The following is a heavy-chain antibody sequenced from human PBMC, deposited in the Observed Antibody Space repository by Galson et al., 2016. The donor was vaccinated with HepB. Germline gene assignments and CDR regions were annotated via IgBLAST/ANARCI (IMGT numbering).Heavy chain of an antibody. V-gene: IGHV4-30-2*01. Sequence: LRLSCAASGFIFNSYWMSWIRRPPGKGLEWIGNIYHSGSTYYNPSLKSRVTFSVDRSRNQFSLKLRSVTAADTAVYYCARGGQVTMVQGVVISFGMDVWGQGTTVTVS. CDR2: IYHSGST. CDR3: ARGGQVTMVQGVVISFGMDV. CDR1: GFIFNSYW. J-gene: IGHJ6*02. D-gene: IGHD3-10*01.